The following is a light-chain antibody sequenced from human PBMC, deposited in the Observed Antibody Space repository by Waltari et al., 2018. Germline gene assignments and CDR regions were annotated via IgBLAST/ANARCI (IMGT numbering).Light chain of an antibody. CDR1: QDISNY. V-gene: IGKV1-33*01. CDR2: DAS. J-gene: IGKJ3*01. CDR3: QQYDNLPRFT. Sequence: DIQMTQSPSSLSASVGDRVTITCQASQDISNYLNWYQQKPGKAPKLLIYDASNLETGVPSRFSGSGSGTDFTFTISSLQPKDIATYYCQQYDNLPRFTFGPGTKVDIK.